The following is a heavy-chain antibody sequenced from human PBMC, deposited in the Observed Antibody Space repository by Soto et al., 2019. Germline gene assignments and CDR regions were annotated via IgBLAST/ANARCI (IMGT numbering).Heavy chain of an antibody. CDR3: ATDIRARDIVVVPAAMFVFDY. CDR2: FDPEDGET. J-gene: IGHJ4*02. V-gene: IGHV1-24*01. D-gene: IGHD2-2*01. CDR1: GYTLTELS. Sequence: ASVKVSCKVSGYTLTELSMHWVRQAPGKGLEWMGGFDPEDGETIYAQKFQGRVTMTEDTSTDTAYMELSSLRSEDTAVYYCATDIRARDIVVVPAAMFVFDYWGQGTLVTVS.